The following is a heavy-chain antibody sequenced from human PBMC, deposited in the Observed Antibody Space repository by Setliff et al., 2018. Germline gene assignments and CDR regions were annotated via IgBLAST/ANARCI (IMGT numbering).Heavy chain of an antibody. V-gene: IGHV4-39*07. CDR1: GGSISSSSYY. CDR3: ARRETYYNFWSGYYAY. D-gene: IGHD3-3*01. J-gene: IGHJ4*02. Sequence: PSETLSLTCTVSGGSISSSSYYWGWIRQPPGKGLEWIGSIYYSGSTYYNPSLKSRVTISVDTSKNQFSLKLSFVTAADTAVYYCARRETYYNFWSGYYAYWGQGTLVTVSS. CDR2: IYYSGST.